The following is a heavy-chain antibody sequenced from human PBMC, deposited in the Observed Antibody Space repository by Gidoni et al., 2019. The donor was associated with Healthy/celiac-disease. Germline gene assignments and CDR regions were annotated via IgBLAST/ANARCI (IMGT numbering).Heavy chain of an antibody. D-gene: IGHD2-15*01. CDR2: ISAYNGNT. CDR3: ARNLRARYKYCSGGSCYSDESDAFDI. Sequence: QVQLVQSGAEVKKPGASVKVSCKASGYTFTSYGISWVRQAPGQGLEWMGWISAYNGNTNYAQKLQGRVTMTTDTSTSTAYMELRSLRSDDTAVYYCARNLRARYKYCSGGSCYSDESDAFDIWGQGTMVTVSS. J-gene: IGHJ3*02. CDR1: GYTFTSYG. V-gene: IGHV1-18*01.